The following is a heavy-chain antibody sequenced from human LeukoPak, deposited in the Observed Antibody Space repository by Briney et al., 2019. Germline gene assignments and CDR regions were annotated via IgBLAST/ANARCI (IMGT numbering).Heavy chain of an antibody. CDR2: TGSTGVST. CDR3: AKDPGVVPAHYFDY. V-gene: IGHV3-23*01. J-gene: IGHJ4*02. Sequence: GGSLSLSGEASGLTFTTYAMNWFAQAPGKGLKGFPGTGSTGVSTFYADSVKGRFTVSRDNSKNTRSLQMNSLRAEDTAVYYCAKDPGVVPAHYFDYWGQGTLVTVSS. D-gene: IGHD2-2*01. CDR1: GLTFTTYA.